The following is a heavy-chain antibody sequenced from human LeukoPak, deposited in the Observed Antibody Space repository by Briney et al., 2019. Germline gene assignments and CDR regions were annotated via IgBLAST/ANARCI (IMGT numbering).Heavy chain of an antibody. Sequence: GGSLRLSCAASEFTFSTYWMTWVRQAPGKGLEWVANINQDGSETYYVDSVKGRFTISRDNAKNSLYLQMNSLRAEDTAVYYCARDIAAPGPYWGQGTLVTVSS. J-gene: IGHJ4*02. CDR3: ARDIAAPGPY. V-gene: IGHV3-7*01. CDR2: INQDGSET. CDR1: EFTFSTYW. D-gene: IGHD6-13*01.